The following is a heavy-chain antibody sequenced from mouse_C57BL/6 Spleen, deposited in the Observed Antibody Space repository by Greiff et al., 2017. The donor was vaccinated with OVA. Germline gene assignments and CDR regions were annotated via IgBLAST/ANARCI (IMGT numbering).Heavy chain of an antibody. J-gene: IGHJ2*01. V-gene: IGHV1-39*01. CDR2: INPNYGTT. CDR3: AREPLYGSSCEDLFFDY. CDR1: GYSFTDYN. D-gene: IGHD1-1*01. Sequence: EVQLQQSGPELVKPGASVKISCKASGYSFTDYNMNWVKQSNGKSLEWIGVINPNYGTTSYNQKFKGKATLTVDQSSSTAYMQLNSLTSEDSAVDYCAREPLYGSSCEDLFFDYWGQGTTLTVSS.